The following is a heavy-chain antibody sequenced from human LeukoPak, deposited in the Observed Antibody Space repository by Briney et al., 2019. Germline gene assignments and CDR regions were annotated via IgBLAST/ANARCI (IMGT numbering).Heavy chain of an antibody. Sequence: SETLSLTCTVSGYSISSGYYWGWIRPPPGKGLEWIGSIYHSGSTYYNPSLKSRVTISVDTSKNQFSLKLSSVTAADTAVYYCARDPITYYYDSSGVVPFDIWGQGTMVTVSS. CDR1: GYSISSGYY. D-gene: IGHD3-22*01. V-gene: IGHV4-38-2*02. CDR2: IYHSGST. J-gene: IGHJ3*02. CDR3: ARDPITYYYDSSGVVPFDI.